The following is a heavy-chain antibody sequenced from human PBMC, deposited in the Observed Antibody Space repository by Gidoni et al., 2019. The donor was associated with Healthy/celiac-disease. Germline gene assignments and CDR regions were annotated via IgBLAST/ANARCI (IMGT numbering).Heavy chain of an antibody. CDR3: ARVSYGSGSYGYYYGMDV. CDR2: INPRGGST. D-gene: IGHD3-10*01. J-gene: IGHJ6*02. Sequence: QVQLLQSGAEVKKPGASVKVSCKASGYTFTSYYMHWVRQAPGQGLEWMGIINPRGGSTSYAQKFQGRVTMTRDTSTSTVYMELSSLRSEDTAVYYCARVSYGSGSYGYYYGMDVWGQGTTVTVSS. CDR1: GYTFTSYY. V-gene: IGHV1-46*01.